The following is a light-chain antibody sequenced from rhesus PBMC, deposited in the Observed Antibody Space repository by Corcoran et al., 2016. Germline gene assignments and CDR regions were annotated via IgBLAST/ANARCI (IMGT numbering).Light chain of an antibody. V-gene: IGKV3-24*04. CDR3: QLTYNLPT. Sequence: ETVVTQSPATLSLSPGERGTLSCRASQSVGNHLAWYQQQRGQAPRLPIYGASTRATGIPDRFSGSGSGTDFTLTMSSLEPEDVGFYCCQLTYNLPTFGQGTKVEIK. CDR2: GAS. J-gene: IGKJ1*01. CDR1: QSVGNH.